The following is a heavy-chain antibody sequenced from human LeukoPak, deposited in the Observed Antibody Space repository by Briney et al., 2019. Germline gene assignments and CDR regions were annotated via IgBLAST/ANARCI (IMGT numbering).Heavy chain of an antibody. CDR1: GGSISSYY. V-gene: IGHV4-4*07. Sequence: KSSETLSLTCTVSGGSISSYYWSWMRQPAGKGLEWIGRIYTSGSTNYNPSLKSRVTMSVDTSKNQFSLKLSSVTAADTAVYYCARDTYYYDSSGYWPAFDIWGQGTMVTVSS. D-gene: IGHD3-22*01. CDR2: IYTSGST. CDR3: ARDTYYYDSSGYWPAFDI. J-gene: IGHJ3*02.